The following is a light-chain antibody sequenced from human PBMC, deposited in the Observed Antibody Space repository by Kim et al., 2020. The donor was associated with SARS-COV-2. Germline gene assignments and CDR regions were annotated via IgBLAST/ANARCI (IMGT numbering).Light chain of an antibody. J-gene: IGKJ2*01. CDR3: HQYGSSPRT. CDR1: QSVSNSY. CDR2: GAS. Sequence: EIVLTQSPGTLSLSPGETATLSCRASQSVSNSYLAWYQQKPGQAPRLLIYGASSRATGIPDRFSGSGSGTDFSLTITRLEPEDFAVYYCHQYGSSPRTFGQGTKLEI. V-gene: IGKV3-20*01.